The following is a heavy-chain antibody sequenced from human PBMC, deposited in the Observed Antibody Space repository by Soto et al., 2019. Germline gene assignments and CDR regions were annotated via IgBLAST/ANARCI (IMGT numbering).Heavy chain of an antibody. D-gene: IGHD6-13*01. CDR2: TYYRPKWYN. CDR3: ARGYSSSWYIRSYYYYYGMDV. Sequence: PSQTLSLTCAISGDSVSSNSAAWNWIRQSPSRGLEWLGRTYYRPKWYNDYAVSVKSRITINPDTSKNQFSLQLNSVTPEDTAVYYCARGYSSSWYIRSYYYYYGMDVWGQGTTVTVSS. J-gene: IGHJ6*02. CDR1: GDSVSSNSAA. V-gene: IGHV6-1*01.